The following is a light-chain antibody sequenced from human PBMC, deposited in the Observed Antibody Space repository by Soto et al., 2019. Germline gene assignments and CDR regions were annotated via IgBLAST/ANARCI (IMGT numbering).Light chain of an antibody. CDR3: QQSYSTSKT. CDR1: QSISSY. CDR2: AAS. Sequence: DIQMTQSPSSLSASVGDRVTITCRASQSISSYLNWYQQKPGKAPKRLIYAASSMQSGVPSRFRGNESGTDFTLTISSLQPEEFATYYCQQSYSTSKTFGQGTKVEIK. V-gene: IGKV1-39*01. J-gene: IGKJ1*01.